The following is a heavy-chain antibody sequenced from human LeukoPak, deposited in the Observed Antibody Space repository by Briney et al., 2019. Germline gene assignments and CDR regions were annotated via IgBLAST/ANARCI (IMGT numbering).Heavy chain of an antibody. V-gene: IGHV3-74*01. CDR2: INSDGSTT. CDR1: GFTFSSYW. D-gene: IGHD2-15*01. CDR3: ARGAQGYYYDYMDV. Sequence: GGSLRLSCAASGFTFSSYWVHWVRQPPGKGLVWVSRINSDGSTTTYADSVKGRFTISRDNAQNTLYLQMNSLRAEDTAVYYCARGAQGYYYDYMDVWGTGTTVIVSS. J-gene: IGHJ6*03.